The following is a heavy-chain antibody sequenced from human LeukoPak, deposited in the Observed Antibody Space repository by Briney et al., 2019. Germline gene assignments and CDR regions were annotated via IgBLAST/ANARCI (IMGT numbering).Heavy chain of an antibody. D-gene: IGHD5-24*01. J-gene: IGHJ6*03. V-gene: IGHV1-18*01. CDR2: ISAYNSNT. CDR1: GYTFTSYG. Sequence: ASVKVSCTASGYTFTSYGISWVRQAPGQGLEWMGWISAYNSNTNYARQLQGRVTMTTATSTNTAYTERRRLRSDDTAVYYCARGSGDGYNNPPLYYYYYMDVWGKGTTVTVSS. CDR3: ARGSGDGYNNPPLYYYYYMDV.